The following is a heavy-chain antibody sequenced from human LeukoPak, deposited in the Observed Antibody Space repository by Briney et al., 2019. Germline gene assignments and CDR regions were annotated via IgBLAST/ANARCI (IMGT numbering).Heavy chain of an antibody. CDR3: ARGITMVRGATYYMDV. D-gene: IGHD3-10*01. Sequence: ASVKVSCKASGYTFTSYDVNWVRQAPGQGLEWMGWMNPNSGNTGYAQKFQGRVTITRNTSISTAYMELSSLRSEDTAVYYCARGITMVRGATYYMDVWGKGTTVTVSS. CDR2: MNPNSGNT. V-gene: IGHV1-8*03. CDR1: GYTFTSYD. J-gene: IGHJ6*03.